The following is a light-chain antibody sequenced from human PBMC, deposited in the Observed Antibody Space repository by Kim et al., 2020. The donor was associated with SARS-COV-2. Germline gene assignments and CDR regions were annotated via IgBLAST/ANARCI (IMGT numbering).Light chain of an antibody. J-gene: IGKJ1*01. CDR2: STS. CDR1: QSVSSRH. Sequence: EIVLTQSPGTLSLSPGERGTLSCRASQSVSSRHLAWYQQKPGQAPRLLIYSTSTRATGIPDRFSGSGTGTDFSLTISRLEPEDFAVYYCHQYVTIPRTFGQGTKVEI. CDR3: HQYVTIPRT. V-gene: IGKV3-20*01.